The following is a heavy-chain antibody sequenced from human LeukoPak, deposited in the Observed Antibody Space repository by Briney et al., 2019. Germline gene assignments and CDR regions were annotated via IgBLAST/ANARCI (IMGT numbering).Heavy chain of an antibody. CDR3: ATIPIYYYDGSGHFNDY. J-gene: IGHJ4*02. CDR1: GYTLTEFS. CDR2: FDPEDGET. D-gene: IGHD3-22*01. Sequence: ASVKVSCKVSGYTLTEFSMHWVRQAPGKGLEWMGGFDPEDGETIHAQKFQGRVTMTEDTSTDTAYMELSSLRSEDTAVYYCATIPIYYYDGSGHFNDYWGQGTLVTVSS. V-gene: IGHV1-24*01.